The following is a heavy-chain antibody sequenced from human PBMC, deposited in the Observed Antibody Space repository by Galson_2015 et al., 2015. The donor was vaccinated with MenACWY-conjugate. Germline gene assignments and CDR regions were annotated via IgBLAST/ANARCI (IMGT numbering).Heavy chain of an antibody. D-gene: IGHD6-13*01. V-gene: IGHV3-30*18. CDR1: GFTFRRFG. J-gene: IGHJ6*03. CDR3: AKDWSVPYSSISYYFYMDV. CDR2: ISYDGSNE. Sequence: SLRLSCAASGFTFRRFGMHWVRQAPGKGLEWMAVISYDGSNESYADSVKGRFTISRDNSKNTLYLQMNSLRADATAVYYCAKDWSVPYSSISYYFYMDVWGTGTTVTVSS.